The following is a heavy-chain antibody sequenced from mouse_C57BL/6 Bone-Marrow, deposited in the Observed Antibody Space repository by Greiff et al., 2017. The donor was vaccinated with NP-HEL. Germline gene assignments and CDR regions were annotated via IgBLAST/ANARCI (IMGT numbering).Heavy chain of an antibody. Sequence: VKLQQPGAELVKPGASVKMSCKASGYTFTSYWITWVKQRPGQGLEWIGDIYPGSGSTNYNEKFKSKATLTVDTSSSTAYMQLSSLTSEDSAVYYCARRSTVVSRRYYLDYWGQGTTLTVSS. D-gene: IGHD1-1*01. CDR3: ARRSTVVSRRYYLDY. CDR2: IYPGSGST. V-gene: IGHV1-55*01. CDR1: GYTFTSYW. J-gene: IGHJ2*01.